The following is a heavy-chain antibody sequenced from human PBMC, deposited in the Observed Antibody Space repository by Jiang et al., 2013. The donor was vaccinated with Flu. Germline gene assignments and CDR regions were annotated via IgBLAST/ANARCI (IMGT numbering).Heavy chain of an antibody. CDR1: GFTFSSYG. D-gene: IGHD5-12*01. CDR3: AKDQVGESGYLSPYYYGMDV. J-gene: IGHJ6*02. Sequence: VQLVESGGGVVQPGRSLRLSCAASGFTFSSYGMHWVRQAPGKGLEWVAVISHDGSNKYYADSVKGRFTISRDNSKNTLYLQMNSLRAEDTAVYYCAKDQVGESGYLSPYYYGMDVWGQGTTVTVSS. CDR2: ISHDGSNK. V-gene: IGHV3-30*18.